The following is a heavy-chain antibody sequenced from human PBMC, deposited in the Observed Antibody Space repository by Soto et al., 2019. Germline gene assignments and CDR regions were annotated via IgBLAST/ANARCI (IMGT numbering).Heavy chain of an antibody. D-gene: IGHD6-19*01. Sequence: QVQLVQSGAEVKKPGSSVKVSCKASGGTFSSYAISWVRQAPGQGLEWMGGIIPIFGTANYAQKFQGRVXITAGESTSTXXMXLXXLRSEDTAVYYCARAARYSSGWYSTRTQRINWFDPWGQGTLVTVSS. CDR3: ARAARYSSGWYSTRTQRINWFDP. CDR2: IIPIFGTA. CDR1: GGTFSSYA. J-gene: IGHJ5*02. V-gene: IGHV1-69*12.